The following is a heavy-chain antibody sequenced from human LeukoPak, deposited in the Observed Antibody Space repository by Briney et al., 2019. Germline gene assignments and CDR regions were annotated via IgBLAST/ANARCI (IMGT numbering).Heavy chain of an antibody. J-gene: IGHJ4*02. CDR2: IKSKTDGGTT. CDR1: GFTFSNAW. V-gene: IGHV3-15*01. Sequence: GGSLRLSCAASGFTFSNAWMSWARQASGKGLEWVGRIKSKTDGGTTDYAAPVKGRFTISRDDSKNTLYLQMNSLKTEDTAVYYCTTKWTLYGDYPAVDYWGQGTLVTVSS. CDR3: TTKWTLYGDYPAVDY. D-gene: IGHD4-17*01.